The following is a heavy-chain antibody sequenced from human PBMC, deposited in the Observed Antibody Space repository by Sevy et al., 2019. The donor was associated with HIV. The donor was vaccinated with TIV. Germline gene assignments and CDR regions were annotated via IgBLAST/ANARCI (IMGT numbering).Heavy chain of an antibody. Sequence: GGSLRLSCAASGFTFSNNARSWVRQAPGKGLEGVPVITISGGTTYYADSVKGRFTISRDSSKNTLYLQMNSLRAEDTAVYYCAKDRVSGTYYTGDFDYWGQGTLVTVSS. CDR3: AKDRVSGTYYTGDFDY. CDR2: ITISGGTT. D-gene: IGHD3-10*01. J-gene: IGHJ4*02. V-gene: IGHV3-23*01. CDR1: GFTFSNNA.